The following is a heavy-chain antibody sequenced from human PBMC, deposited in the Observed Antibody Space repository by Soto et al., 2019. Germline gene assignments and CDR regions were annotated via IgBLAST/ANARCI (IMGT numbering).Heavy chain of an antibody. D-gene: IGHD6-19*01. CDR2: ISDSGSNT. J-gene: IGHJ6*02. Sequence: EVQLVESGGGLVQPGGSLRLSCAAFGFKISSSSMNWVRQAPGRGLEWVAYISDSGSNTLYADSVKGRFTVSRDTAKNSLYLQMNSLRAEDTAVYYCARDGAVAGLIPYYYYYGMDVWGQGTTVTVSS. V-gene: IGHV3-48*01. CDR1: GFKISSSS. CDR3: ARDGAVAGLIPYYYYYGMDV.